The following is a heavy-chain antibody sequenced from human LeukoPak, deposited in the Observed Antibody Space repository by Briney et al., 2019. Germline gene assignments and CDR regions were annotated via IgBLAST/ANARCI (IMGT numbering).Heavy chain of an antibody. Sequence: ASVKVSCKASGGTFSSYAISWVRQAPGQGLEWMGGIIPIFGTANYAQKFQGRVTITADESTSTAYMELSSLRSEDTAVYYWARGGDLTNCFCFRLKRVHPLGQGTLVTVSS. CDR2: IIPIFGTA. CDR1: GGTFSSYA. V-gene: IGHV1-69*01. D-gene: IGHD2-8*01. CDR3: ARGGDLTNCFCFRLKRVHP. J-gene: IGHJ5*02.